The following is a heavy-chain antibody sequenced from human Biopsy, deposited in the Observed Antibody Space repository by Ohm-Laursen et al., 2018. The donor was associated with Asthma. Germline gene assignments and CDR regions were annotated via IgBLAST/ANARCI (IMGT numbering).Heavy chain of an antibody. Sequence: GTLSLTCMVSGGSMTPTSHYWDWIRQAPGKGLEWIGYISYGGKTSYNPSLKNRVTISRDTSKNQFSLRLTSGTAADTAVYFCARRITIFGVVQKDHGMDAWGQGTTVIVSS. V-gene: IGHV4-39*01. CDR3: ARRITIFGVVQKDHGMDA. J-gene: IGHJ6*02. CDR2: ISYGGKT. D-gene: IGHD3-3*01. CDR1: GGSMTPTSHY.